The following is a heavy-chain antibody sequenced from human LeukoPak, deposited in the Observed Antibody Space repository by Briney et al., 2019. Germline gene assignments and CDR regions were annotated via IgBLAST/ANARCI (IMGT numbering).Heavy chain of an antibody. CDR2: IYPGDSDT. V-gene: IGHV5-51*01. Sequence: KPGASLQISCKGSGSIFTSYWIAWVRPLPGKGREGMGIIYPGDSDTRYSPSFQGQVTISADKSISTAYLQWSSLKASDTAMYYCARRDYGGKHFDYWGQGTLVTVSS. J-gene: IGHJ4*02. CDR1: GSIFTSYW. D-gene: IGHD4-23*01. CDR3: ARRDYGGKHFDY.